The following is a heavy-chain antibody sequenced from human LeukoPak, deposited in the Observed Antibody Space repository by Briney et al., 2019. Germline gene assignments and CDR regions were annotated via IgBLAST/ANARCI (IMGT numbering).Heavy chain of an antibody. Sequence: ASVKVSCKASGCTFTSYDINWVRQATGQGLEWMGWMNPNSGNTGYAQKFQGRVTMTRNTSISTAYMELSSLRSEDTAVYYCARGRGRSNWFDPWGQGTLVTVSS. CDR2: MNPNSGNT. V-gene: IGHV1-8*01. CDR1: GCTFTSYD. J-gene: IGHJ5*02. CDR3: ARGRGRSNWFDP.